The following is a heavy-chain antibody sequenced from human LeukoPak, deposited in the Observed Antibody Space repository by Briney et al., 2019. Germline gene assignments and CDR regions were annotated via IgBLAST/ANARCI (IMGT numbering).Heavy chain of an antibody. J-gene: IGHJ4*02. CDR3: ATHTVTQFDY. Sequence: PGGSLRLSCAASGFTFSSYGMHWVRQAPGKGLEWVAVISYDGSNKYYADSVKGRFTISRDNSKNTLYLQMNSLSAEDTAVYYCATHTVTQFDYWGQGTLVTVSS. CDR1: GFTFSSYG. D-gene: IGHD4-11*01. CDR2: ISYDGSNK. V-gene: IGHV3-30*03.